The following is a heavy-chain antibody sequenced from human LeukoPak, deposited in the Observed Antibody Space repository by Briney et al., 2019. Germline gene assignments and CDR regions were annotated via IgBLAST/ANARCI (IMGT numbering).Heavy chain of an antibody. D-gene: IGHD1-1*01. Sequence: ASVKVSCKASGGTFSSYAISWVRQAPGQGLEWMGGIIPIFGTANYAQKFQGRVTITADESTSTAYMELSSLRSEDTAVYYCASPKTRYNWNDGLFDIRGQGTMVTVS. J-gene: IGHJ3*02. V-gene: IGHV1-69*13. CDR1: GGTFSSYA. CDR3: ASPKTRYNWNDGLFDI. CDR2: IIPIFGTA.